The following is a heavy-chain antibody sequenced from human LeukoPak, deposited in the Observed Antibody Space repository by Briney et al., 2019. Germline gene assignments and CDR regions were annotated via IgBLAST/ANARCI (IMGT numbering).Heavy chain of an antibody. CDR1: GFTFSSYG. CDR3: ASTVAPQYYFDY. J-gene: IGHJ4*02. Sequence: GGSLRLSCAASGFTFSSYGMHWVRQAPGKGLEWVAVISYDGSNKYYADPVKGRFTISRDNSKNTLYLQMNSLRAEDTAVYYCASTVAPQYYFDYWGQGTLVTVSS. CDR2: ISYDGSNK. D-gene: IGHD4-11*01. V-gene: IGHV3-30*03.